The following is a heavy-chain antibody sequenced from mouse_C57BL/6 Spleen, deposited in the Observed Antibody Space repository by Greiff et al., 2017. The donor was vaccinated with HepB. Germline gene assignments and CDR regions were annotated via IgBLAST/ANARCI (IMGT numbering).Heavy chain of an antibody. J-gene: IGHJ1*03. CDR1: GYTFTSYW. CDR2: INPSNGGT. V-gene: IGHV1-53*01. D-gene: IGHD1-1*01. CDR3: ARKGIYYYGSSYSWYFDV. Sequence: QVQLQQPGTELVKPGASVKLSCKASGYTFTSYWMHWVKQRPGQGLEWIGNINPSNGGTNYNEKFKSKATLTVDKSSSTAYMQLSSLTSEDSAVYYCARKGIYYYGSSYSWYFDVWGTGTTVTVSS.